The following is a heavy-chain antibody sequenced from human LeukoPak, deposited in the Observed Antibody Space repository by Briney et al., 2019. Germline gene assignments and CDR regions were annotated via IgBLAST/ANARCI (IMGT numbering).Heavy chain of an antibody. J-gene: IGHJ5*02. CDR1: GYTFTGYY. Sequence: ASVKVSCKASGYTFTGYYMHWVRQATGQGLEWVGRMSPNTGKTGYAQKFQGRLTITRDTSVNTVYMELSSLTYDDTAIYYCARGFVDFWVGYYRRDWFDPWGQGTPVTVSS. D-gene: IGHD3-3*01. CDR3: ARGFVDFWVGYYRRDWFDP. V-gene: IGHV1-8*03. CDR2: MSPNTGKT.